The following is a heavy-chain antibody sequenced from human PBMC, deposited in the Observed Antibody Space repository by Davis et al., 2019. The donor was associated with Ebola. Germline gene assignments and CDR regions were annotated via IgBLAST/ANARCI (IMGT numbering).Heavy chain of an antibody. J-gene: IGHJ6*02. CDR3: AKEGTTGPNYCYYYGMDV. V-gene: IGHV3-33*06. Sequence: PGGSLRLSCAASGFTFSSYGMHWVRQAPGKGLEWVAVIWYDGSNKYYADSVKGRFTISRDNSKNTLYLQMNSLRAEDTAVYYCAKEGTTGPNYCYYYGMDVWGQGTTVTVSS. D-gene: IGHD1-7*01. CDR2: IWYDGSNK. CDR1: GFTFSSYG.